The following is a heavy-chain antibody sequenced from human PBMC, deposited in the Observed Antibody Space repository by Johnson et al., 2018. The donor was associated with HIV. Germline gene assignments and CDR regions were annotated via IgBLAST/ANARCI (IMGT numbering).Heavy chain of an antibody. V-gene: IGHV3-30*02. CDR3: AKEGDYRVSFGHYSSDAFDM. J-gene: IGHJ3*02. D-gene: IGHD2-21*01. CDR2: IWYDGSNK. Sequence: QVQLVESGGGVVQPGGSLRLSCAASGLTFSIYGMHWVRQAPGKGLEWVAVIWYDGSNKYYADSVKGRFTISRDNSKNTLYLQMNSLRHEDTAMYYCAKEGDYRVSFGHYSSDAFDMWGQGTMVTVSS. CDR1: GLTFSIYG.